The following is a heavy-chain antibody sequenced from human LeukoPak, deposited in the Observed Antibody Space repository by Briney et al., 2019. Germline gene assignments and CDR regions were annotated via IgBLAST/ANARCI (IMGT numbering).Heavy chain of an antibody. CDR3: AKDRLTRSFSFLFEP. V-gene: IGHV1-2*02. CDR1: GYTFTGYY. CDR2: INPNSGGT. Sequence: ASVKVSCKASGYTFTGYYMHWVRQAPGQGLEWMGWINPNSGGTNYAQKFQGRVTMTRDTSISTAYMELSRLRSDDTAVYYCAKDRLTRSFSFLFEPWGQGTLVTVSS. J-gene: IGHJ5*02.